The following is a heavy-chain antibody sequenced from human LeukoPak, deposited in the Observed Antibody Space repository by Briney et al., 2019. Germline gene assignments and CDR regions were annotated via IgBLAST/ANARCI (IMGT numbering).Heavy chain of an antibody. D-gene: IGHD1-14*01. Sequence: GESLKISCKGSGYSLTTYWIGWVRQMPGKGLEWMGIIWPSDSDTRHSPSFQGQVTISADKSISTAYLQWSSLRASDTAMYYCARSPGNADYWGQGTLVTVSS. CDR2: IWPSDSDT. J-gene: IGHJ4*02. V-gene: IGHV5-51*01. CDR3: ARSPGNADY. CDR1: GYSLTTYW.